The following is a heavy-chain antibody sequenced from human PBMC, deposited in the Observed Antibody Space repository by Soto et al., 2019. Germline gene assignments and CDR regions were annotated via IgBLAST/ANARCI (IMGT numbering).Heavy chain of an antibody. Sequence: PGGSLRLSCAASGVTFSTYGWQWVRQAPGKGLEWVAVISYDGYLKYYVDAVKGRFTVARDNSKTTLFLEMNSLRVEDTAVYFCAKDFKVSGSHYGTLNYYYGMDVWGQGTTVTVSS. CDR1: GVTFSTYG. D-gene: IGHD3-10*01. CDR3: AKDFKVSGSHYGTLNYYYGMDV. V-gene: IGHV3-30*18. CDR2: ISYDGYLK. J-gene: IGHJ6*02.